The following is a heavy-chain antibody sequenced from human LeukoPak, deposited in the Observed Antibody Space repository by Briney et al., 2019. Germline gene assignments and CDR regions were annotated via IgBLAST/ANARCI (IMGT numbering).Heavy chain of an antibody. D-gene: IGHD2/OR15-2a*01. J-gene: IGHJ4*02. CDR3: TRDATYYLRYGYFDY. CDR1: GFSISSSA. CDR2: INNVASHI. V-gene: IGHV3-21*01. Sequence: PGGSLRLSCAASGFSISSSAMGWVRQAPGKGLEWVSSINNVASHIYYAGSVRGRFTISRDNAKNSVYLQMNSLRAEDTAVYYCTRDATYYLRYGYFDYWGQGTLVTVSS.